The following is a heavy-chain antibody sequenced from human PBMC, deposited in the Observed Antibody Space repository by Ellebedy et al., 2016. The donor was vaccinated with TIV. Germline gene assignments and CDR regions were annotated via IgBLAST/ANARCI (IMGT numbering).Heavy chain of an antibody. Sequence: GGSLRLSCAASGFIFSSYGMHWVRQAPGKGLEWVAFISYDESNKYYADSVKGRFTISRDNSKHTLYLQINSLRPDATAWYFCAKDALGDCTGGSCSPRYDDWFDPWGQGTLVTVSS. V-gene: IGHV3-30*18. J-gene: IGHJ5*02. CDR1: GFIFSSYG. CDR2: ISYDESNK. CDR3: AKDALGDCTGGSCSPRYDDWFDP. D-gene: IGHD2-8*02.